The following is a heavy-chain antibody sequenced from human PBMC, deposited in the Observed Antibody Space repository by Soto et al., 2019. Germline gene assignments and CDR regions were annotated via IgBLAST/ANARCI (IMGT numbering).Heavy chain of an antibody. Sequence: GSLRLSCAASGFTFSSYAMSWVRQAPGKGLEWVSAISGSGGSTYYADSVKGRFTISRDNSKNTLYLQMNSLRAEDTAVYYCAKDVSGMVAKTVFGYWGQGTLVTVSS. D-gene: IGHD3-10*02. V-gene: IGHV3-23*01. J-gene: IGHJ4*02. CDR3: AKDVSGMVAKTVFGY. CDR1: GFTFSSYA. CDR2: ISGSGGST.